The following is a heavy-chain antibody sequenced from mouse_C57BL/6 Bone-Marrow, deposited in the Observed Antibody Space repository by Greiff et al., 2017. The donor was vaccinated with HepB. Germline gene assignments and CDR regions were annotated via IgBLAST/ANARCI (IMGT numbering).Heavy chain of an antibody. Sequence: VQLQQPGTELVKPGASVKLSCKASGYTFTSYWMHWVKQRPGQGLEWIGNINPSNGGTNYNEKFKSKATLTVDKSSSTAYMQLSSLTSEDSAVYYCARSGGSSYDWYFDVWGTGTTVTVSS. CDR2: INPSNGGT. D-gene: IGHD1-1*01. J-gene: IGHJ1*03. V-gene: IGHV1-53*01. CDR1: GYTFTSYW. CDR3: ARSGGSSYDWYFDV.